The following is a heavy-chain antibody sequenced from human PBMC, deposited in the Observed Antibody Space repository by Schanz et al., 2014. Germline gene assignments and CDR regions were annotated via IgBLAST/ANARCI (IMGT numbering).Heavy chain of an antibody. CDR1: GITFSSHS. J-gene: IGHJ6*03. CDR2: ISGGGGTT. Sequence: EVHLVESGGGLVQPGGSLRLSCAASGITFSSHSFNWVRQAPGKGLEWVSAISGGGGTTYYTDSVKGRFTISGDSSKYTVYLQMNSLRADDTAVYYCAKGPYYYYYMDVWGNGTTVTVSS. CDR3: AKGPYYYYYMDV. V-gene: IGHV3-23*04.